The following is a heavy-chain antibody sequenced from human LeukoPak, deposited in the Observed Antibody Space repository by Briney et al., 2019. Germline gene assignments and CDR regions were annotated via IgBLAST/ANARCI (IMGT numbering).Heavy chain of an antibody. CDR3: ARDLWDIVVVPAAIPVDY. CDR2: IWYDGSNK. CDR1: GFTFSSYG. Sequence: GGSLGLSCAASGFTFSSYGMHWVRQAPGKGLEWVAVIWYDGSNKYYADSVKGRFTISRDNSKNTLYLQMNSLRAEDTAVYYCARDLWDIVVVPAAIPVDYWGQETLVTVSS. J-gene: IGHJ4*02. D-gene: IGHD2-2*02. V-gene: IGHV3-33*01.